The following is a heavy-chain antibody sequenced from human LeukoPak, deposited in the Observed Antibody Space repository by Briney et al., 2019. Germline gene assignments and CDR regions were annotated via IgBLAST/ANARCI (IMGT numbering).Heavy chain of an antibody. Sequence: PSETLSLTCTVSGGSISSYYWSWIRQPPGKGLEWIGYMYHGGSTYYNPSLEGRVTISVDRSKNQFSLKVSSVTAADTAVYYCASTNDFGDYMGAWGQGTLVTVSS. V-gene: IGHV4-59*12. CDR3: ASTNDFGDYMGA. CDR2: MYHGGST. CDR1: GGSISSYY. D-gene: IGHD4-17*01. J-gene: IGHJ5*02.